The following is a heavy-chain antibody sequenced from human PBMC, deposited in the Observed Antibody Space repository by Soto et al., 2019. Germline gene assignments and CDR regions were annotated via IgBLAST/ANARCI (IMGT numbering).Heavy chain of an antibody. CDR3: ARGLASGDY. CDR1: GYTLTSFY. D-gene: IGHD6-6*01. V-gene: IGHV1-46*03. Sequence: QVQLVQPGAEVKKPGASVKLSCKASGYTLTSFYIHWVRQAPGQGLEGMGIINPNGGSTNYAHNFQGRVTMTRDTSTSTVYMDLSSLRSEDTAVYYCARGLASGDYWGQGTLVTVSS. CDR2: INPNGGST. J-gene: IGHJ4*02.